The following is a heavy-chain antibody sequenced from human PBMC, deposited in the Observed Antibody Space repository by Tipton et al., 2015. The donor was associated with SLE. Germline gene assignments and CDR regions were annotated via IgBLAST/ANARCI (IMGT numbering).Heavy chain of an antibody. D-gene: IGHD1-7*01. CDR1: GYSISSGYY. Sequence: TLSLTCAVSGYSISSGYYWGWIRQPPGKGLEWIGYIYYSGSTYYNPSLKSRVTISVDTSKNQFSLKLSSVTAADTAVYYCARAPGITGTRREPYYYYYYMDVWGKGTTVTVSS. CDR2: IYYSGST. CDR3: ARAPGITGTRREPYYYYYYMDV. J-gene: IGHJ6*03. V-gene: IGHV4-30-4*08.